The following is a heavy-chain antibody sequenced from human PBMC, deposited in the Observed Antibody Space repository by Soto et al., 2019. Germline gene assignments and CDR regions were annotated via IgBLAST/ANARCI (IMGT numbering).Heavy chain of an antibody. J-gene: IGHJ2*01. V-gene: IGHV4-59*12. CDR3: ARGDYGGNSDYWYFDL. CDR1: GGSISSYY. Sequence: SETLSLTCTVSGGSISSYYWSWIRQPPGKGLEWIGYIYYSGSTNYNPSLKSRVTISVDRSKNQFSLKLSSVTAADTAVYYCARGDYGGNSDYWYFDLWGRGTLVTVSS. D-gene: IGHD4-17*01. CDR2: IYYSGST.